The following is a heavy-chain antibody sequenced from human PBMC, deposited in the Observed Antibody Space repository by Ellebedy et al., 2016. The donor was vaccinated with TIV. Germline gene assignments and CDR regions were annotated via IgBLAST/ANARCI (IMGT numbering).Heavy chain of an antibody. D-gene: IGHD3-22*01. CDR2: ISGAT. J-gene: IGHJ4*02. CDR1: GFTFSSYW. V-gene: IGHV3-23*01. CDR3: AKGRGGGSDSSAPRYYFDY. Sequence: PGGSLRLSCAASGFTFSSYWMSWVRQAPGRGLEWISTISGATYYADSVKGRFTISRDNSKNTVYLQMNSLRAEDTAVYYCAKGRGGGSDSSAPRYYFDYWGLGTLVTVSS.